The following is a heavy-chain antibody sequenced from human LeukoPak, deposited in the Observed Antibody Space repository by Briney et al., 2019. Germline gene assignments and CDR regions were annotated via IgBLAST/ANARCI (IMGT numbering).Heavy chain of an antibody. D-gene: IGHD3-9*01. CDR3: AREGYYDILTGPLNWFDP. J-gene: IGHJ5*02. CDR2: IIPIFGTA. CDR1: GGTFSSYA. V-gene: IGHV1-69*05. Sequence: ASVKVSCKASGGTFSSYAISWVRQAPGQGLEWMGRIIPIFGTANYAQKFQGRVTITTDESTSTAYMELSSLRSEDTAVYYCAREGYYDILTGPLNWFDPWGQGTLVIVSS.